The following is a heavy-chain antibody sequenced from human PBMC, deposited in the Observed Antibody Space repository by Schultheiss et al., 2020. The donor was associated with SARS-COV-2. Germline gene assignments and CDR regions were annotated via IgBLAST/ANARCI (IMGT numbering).Heavy chain of an antibody. Sequence: SVKVSCKASGGTFSNNAFSWVRQAPGQGLEWMGGIIPIFGTANYAQKFQGRVTITADESTSTADMDLNTLRSEDTAIYYCAKEKDYSIYGMDVWGQGTTVTVSS. CDR1: GGTFSNNA. CDR2: IIPIFGTA. J-gene: IGHJ6*02. CDR3: AKEKDYSIYGMDV. V-gene: IGHV1-69*13. D-gene: IGHD4-11*01.